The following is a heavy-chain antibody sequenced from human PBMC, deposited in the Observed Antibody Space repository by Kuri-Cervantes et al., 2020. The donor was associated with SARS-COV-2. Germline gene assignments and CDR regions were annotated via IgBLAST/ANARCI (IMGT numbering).Heavy chain of an antibody. D-gene: IGHD2-21*01. J-gene: IGHJ4*02. V-gene: IGHV3-30*18. CDR1: GLNFSRTD. CDR2: ISHGGKNK. Sequence: GGSLRLSCAASGLNFSRTDMHWVRQAPGKGLEWVAVISHGGKNKKCIASGKGRFTISRDNSQNTLYLHMKSLRSEDTAMYYCAKDRVGVQDFWGQGTLVTVSS. CDR3: AKDRVGVQDF.